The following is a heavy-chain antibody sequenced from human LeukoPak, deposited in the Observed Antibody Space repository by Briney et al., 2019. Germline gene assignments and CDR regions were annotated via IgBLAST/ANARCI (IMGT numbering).Heavy chain of an antibody. Sequence: PSETLSLTCAVYGGSFSGYYWSWIRQPPGKGLEWIGYIYYSGSTNYNPSLKSRVTISVDTSKNQFSLKLSSVSAADTAVYYCARSGSWSAFDIWGQGTMVTVSS. D-gene: IGHD1-1*01. CDR3: ARSGSWSAFDI. J-gene: IGHJ3*02. CDR2: IYYSGST. V-gene: IGHV4-59*01. CDR1: GGSFSGYY.